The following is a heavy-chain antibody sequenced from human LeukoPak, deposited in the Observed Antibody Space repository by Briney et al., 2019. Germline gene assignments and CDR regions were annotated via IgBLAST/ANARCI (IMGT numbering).Heavy chain of an antibody. J-gene: IGHJ4*02. CDR2: INHSGST. Sequence: SETLSLTCAVYGGSFSGYYWSWIRQPPGKGLEWIGEINHSGSTNYNPSLKSRVTISVDTSKNQFSLKLSSVTAADTAVYYCARYKVGIDYWGQGTLVTVSS. D-gene: IGHD1-14*01. CDR3: ARYKVGIDY. CDR1: GGSFSGYY. V-gene: IGHV4-34*01.